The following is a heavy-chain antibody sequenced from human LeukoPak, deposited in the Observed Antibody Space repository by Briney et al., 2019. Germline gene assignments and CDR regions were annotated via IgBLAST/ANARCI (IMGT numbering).Heavy chain of an antibody. CDR1: GFTFSSYE. Sequence: QPGGSLRLSCAASGFTFSSYEMNWVRHAPGKGLEGVSSITSSSSTIYYADSVKGRFTISRDNANNSLYLQMNSLRAEDTAVYYCARGPAGGWGGDYFDYWGQGTLVTVSS. D-gene: IGHD3-16*01. CDR3: ARGPAGGWGGDYFDY. CDR2: ITSSSSTI. V-gene: IGHV3-48*03. J-gene: IGHJ4*02.